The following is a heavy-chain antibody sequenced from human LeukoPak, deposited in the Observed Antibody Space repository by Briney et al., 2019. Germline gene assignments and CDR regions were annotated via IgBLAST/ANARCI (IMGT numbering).Heavy chain of an antibody. CDR3: ARGRGKFRGSSQDRRGAEYFQH. D-gene: IGHD6-13*01. V-gene: IGHV1-8*03. J-gene: IGHJ1*01. Sequence: ASVKVSCKASGYTFTSYDINWVRQATGQGLEWMGWMNPNSGNTGYAQKFQGRVTITRNTSISTAYMELSSLRSEDTAVYYCARGRGKFRGSSQDRRGAEYFQHWGQGTLVTVSS. CDR2: MNPNSGNT. CDR1: GYTFTSYD.